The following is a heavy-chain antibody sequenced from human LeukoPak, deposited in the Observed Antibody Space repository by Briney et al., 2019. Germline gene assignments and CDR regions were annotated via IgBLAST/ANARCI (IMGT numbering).Heavy chain of an antibody. CDR2: IYYSGST. Sequence: SGTLSLTCTVSGGSISSHYWSWIRQPPGKGLEWIGYIYYSGSTNYNPSLKSRVTISVDTSKNQFSLKLSSVTAADTAVYYCARIWFGDDYWGQGTLVTVSS. CDR3: ARIWFGDDY. CDR1: GGSISSHY. J-gene: IGHJ4*02. D-gene: IGHD3-10*01. V-gene: IGHV4-59*11.